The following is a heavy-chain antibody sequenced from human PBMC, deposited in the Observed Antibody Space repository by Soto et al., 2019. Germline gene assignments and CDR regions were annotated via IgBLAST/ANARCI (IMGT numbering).Heavy chain of an antibody. J-gene: IGHJ4*02. CDR2: ISAYNGDI. CDR1: GYTFTNYG. V-gene: IGHV1-18*04. Sequence: QVQLVQSEAEVKKPGASVKVSCKASGYTFTNYGVTWVRQAPGQGLEWMGWISAYNGDIKYAQKFQGGLILTTDTSTSTGYMELRSLGSDDTAVYYCARVEDYFDSSGYTWWGQGTLVTVSS. D-gene: IGHD3-22*01. CDR3: ARVEDYFDSSGYTW.